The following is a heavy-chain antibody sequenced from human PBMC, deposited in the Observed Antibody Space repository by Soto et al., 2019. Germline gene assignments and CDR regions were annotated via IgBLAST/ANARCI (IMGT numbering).Heavy chain of an antibody. CDR3: ARAVRSSGWYPFRH. D-gene: IGHD6-19*01. J-gene: IGHJ1*01. Sequence: TLSLTCTVSGGSISSYYWSWIRQPPGKGLEWIGYIYYSGSTNYNPSLKSRVTISVDTSKNQFSLKLSSVTAADTAVYYCARAVRSSGWYPFRHWGQGTLVTVS. CDR1: GGSISSYY. CDR2: IYYSGST. V-gene: IGHV4-59*01.